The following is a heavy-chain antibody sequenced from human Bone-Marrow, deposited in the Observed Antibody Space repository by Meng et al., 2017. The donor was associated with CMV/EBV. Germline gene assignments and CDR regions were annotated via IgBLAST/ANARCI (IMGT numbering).Heavy chain of an antibody. CDR3: ARDQWCSSTSCYVHYYYGMDV. J-gene: IGHJ6*02. Sequence: GESLKISCAASGFTFSSYWMHWGRQAPEKGLVWVSRINSDGSSTSYADSVKGRFTISRDNAKNTLYLQMNSLRAEDTAVYYCARDQWCSSTSCYVHYYYGMDVWGQGTTVTVSS. CDR1: GFTFSSYW. D-gene: IGHD2-2*01. V-gene: IGHV3-74*01. CDR2: INSDGSST.